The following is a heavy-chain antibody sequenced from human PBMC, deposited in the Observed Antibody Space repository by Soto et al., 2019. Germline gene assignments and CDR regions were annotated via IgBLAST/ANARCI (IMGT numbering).Heavy chain of an antibody. V-gene: IGHV4-34*01. CDR1: VWSFTGHF. D-gene: IGHD2-15*01. CDR2: VSHSGNT. J-gene: IGHJ4*02. Sequence: PSATXSLTCTFSVWSFTGHFCILFRHPPGKGLEWIGEVSHSGNTKYYPSLRSRVTLSVDSSKNQISLALTSVTAADTAVYYCARAKFESNGWQKFDIWGKGTLVNVSP. CDR3: ARAKFESNGWQKFDI.